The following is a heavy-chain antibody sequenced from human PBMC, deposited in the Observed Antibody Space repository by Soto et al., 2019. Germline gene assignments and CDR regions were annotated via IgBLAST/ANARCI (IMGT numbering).Heavy chain of an antibody. CDR3: ARRTTSYYDSSGSKNDAFDI. V-gene: IGHV4-30-4*01. J-gene: IGHJ3*02. Sequence: PSETLSLTCTVSGGSISSGDYYWSWIRQPPGKGLEWIGYIYYSGSTYYNPSLKSRVTISVDTSKNQFSLKLSSVTAANTAVYYCARRTTSYYDSSGSKNDAFDIWGQGTMVTVSS. CDR1: GGSISSGDYY. CDR2: IYYSGST. D-gene: IGHD3-22*01.